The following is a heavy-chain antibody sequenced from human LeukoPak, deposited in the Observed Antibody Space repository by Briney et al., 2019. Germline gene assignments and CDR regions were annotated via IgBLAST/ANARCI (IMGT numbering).Heavy chain of an antibody. V-gene: IGHV1-18*01. D-gene: IGHD4-17*01. CDR3: ARAIGDYPRYYYYYMDV. CDR2: ISAYNGNT. J-gene: IGHJ6*03. CDR1: GYTFTSYG. Sequence: GASVKVSCKASGYTFTSYGISWVRQAPGQGLEWMGWISAYNGNTNYAQKLQGRVTMTTDTSTSTAYMELRSLRSDDTAVYYCARAIGDYPRYYYYYMDVWGKGTTVTVSS.